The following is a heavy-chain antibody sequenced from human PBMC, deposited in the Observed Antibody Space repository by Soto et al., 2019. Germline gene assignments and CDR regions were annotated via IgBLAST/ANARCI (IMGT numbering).Heavy chain of an antibody. J-gene: IGHJ4*02. CDR3: ARSRGYSYGYRIAAAGTCFDY. Sequence: QVQLQESGPGLVKPSQTLSLTCTVSGGSISSGGYYWSWIRQHPGKGLEGIGYIYYSGGTYYNPSLKSRVTISVDTAKNQFSLKLSTVTAEDTAVYYCARSRGYSYGYRIAAAGTCFDYWGQGTLVTVSS. V-gene: IGHV4-31*03. CDR2: IYYSGGT. D-gene: IGHD5-18*01. CDR1: GGSISSGGYY.